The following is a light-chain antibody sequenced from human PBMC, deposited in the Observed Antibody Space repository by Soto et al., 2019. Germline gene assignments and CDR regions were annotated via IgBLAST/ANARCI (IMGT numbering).Light chain of an antibody. V-gene: IGKV1-5*03. CDR3: QQYHSYPWT. CDR1: QSISTW. CDR2: KAS. Sequence: DIQMTQSPSILSASVGDRVTISCRASQSISTWLAWFQQIPEKAPNLLIYKASNLQSGVPSSFNGSGSGTDFTLTISSLQPDDFATYYCQQYHSYPWTFVQGTRVDVK. J-gene: IGKJ1*01.